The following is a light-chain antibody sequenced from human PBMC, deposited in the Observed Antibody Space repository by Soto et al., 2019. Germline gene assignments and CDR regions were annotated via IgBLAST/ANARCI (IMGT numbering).Light chain of an antibody. CDR2: AAS. CDR1: QSISSY. V-gene: IGKV1-5*01. J-gene: IGKJ1*01. CDR3: QQDTSYPWT. Sequence: QMTQSPSSQSPSVGARFPITCRASQSISSYLNWYQQKPGKAPKLLIYAASTLDSGAPSRFSGSGSGTEFTLSISSLQPDDFATYYCQQDTSYPWTFGQGTKVDI.